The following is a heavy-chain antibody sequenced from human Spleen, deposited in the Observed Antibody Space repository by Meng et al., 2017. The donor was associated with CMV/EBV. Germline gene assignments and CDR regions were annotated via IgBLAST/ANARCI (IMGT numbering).Heavy chain of an antibody. CDR3: ASQSSGWLLY. J-gene: IGHJ4*02. D-gene: IGHD3-22*01. CDR2: IFYSGSA. CDR1: GGSISSYY. V-gene: IGHV4-59*01. Sequence: SETLSLTCTVSGGSISSYYWSWIRQPPGKGLEWIGYIFYSGSAKYNPSLKSRVTISVDTSKNQLSLKLKSVTAADTAVYYCASQSSGWLLYWGQGTLVTVSS.